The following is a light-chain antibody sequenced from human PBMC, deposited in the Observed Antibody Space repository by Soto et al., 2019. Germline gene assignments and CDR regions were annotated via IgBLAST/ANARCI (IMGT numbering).Light chain of an antibody. J-gene: IGKJ5*01. V-gene: IGKV3D-15*01. CDR1: QSVGTS. Sequence: EIVLTQSPVTLSLSPGERGTLSCRASQSVGTSLAWYQQKPGQAPRLLIYGASSRATGIPDRFSGSGSGTDFTLTISCLQSEDFATYYCQQYYSYLITFGQGTRLEIK. CDR2: GAS. CDR3: QQYYSYLIT.